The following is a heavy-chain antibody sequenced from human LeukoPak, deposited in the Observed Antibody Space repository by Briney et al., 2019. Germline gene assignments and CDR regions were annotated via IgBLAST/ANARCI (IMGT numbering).Heavy chain of an antibody. CDR2: IRSRANTYAT. CDR1: GFTFSGSA. J-gene: IGHJ4*02. CDR3: TRPDDYGDY. Sequence: GGSLRLSCAASGFTFSGSAIHWVRQASGKGLEWVGRIRSRANTYATAYAASVKGRFIISRDDSKNTAYLQMNSLKTEDTALYYCTRPDDYGDYWGQGTLVTVSS. V-gene: IGHV3-73*01.